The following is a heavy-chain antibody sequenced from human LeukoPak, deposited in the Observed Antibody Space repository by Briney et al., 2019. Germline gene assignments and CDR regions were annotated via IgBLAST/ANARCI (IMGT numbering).Heavy chain of an antibody. V-gene: IGHV4-61*02. CDR2: IYSSGSA. D-gene: IGHD6-6*01. CDR3: ARHGFGYSSSSRVDY. J-gene: IGHJ4*02. Sequence: PSQTLSLTCTVSGGSISSGSYYWSWIRQPAGKGLEWIGRIYSSGSANYNPSLKSRVTISVDRSKNQFSLRLTSVTAADTAVYYCARHGFGYSSSSRVDYWGQGTLVTVSS. CDR1: GGSISSGSYY.